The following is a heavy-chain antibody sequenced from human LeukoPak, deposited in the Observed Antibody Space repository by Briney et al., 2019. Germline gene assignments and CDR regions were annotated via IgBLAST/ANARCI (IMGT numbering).Heavy chain of an antibody. V-gene: IGHV4-59*08. D-gene: IGHD3-10*01. CDR3: ARTPLTYYGSVNSYFDY. Sequence: PSETLSLTCTVSGGSISSYYWSWIRQPPGKGLEWIGYIYYSGSTNCNPSLKSRVTISVDTSKNQFSLKLSSVTAADTAVYYCARTPLTYYGSVNSYFDYWGQGTLVTVSS. CDR1: GGSISSYY. CDR2: IYYSGST. J-gene: IGHJ4*02.